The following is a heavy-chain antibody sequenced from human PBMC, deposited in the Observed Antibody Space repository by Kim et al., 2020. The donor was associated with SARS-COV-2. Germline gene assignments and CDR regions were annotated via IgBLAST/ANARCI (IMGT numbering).Heavy chain of an antibody. CDR2: TYYRSKWYN. Sequence: SQTLSLTCAISGDSVSSNSAAWNWIRQSPSRGLEWLGRTYYRSKWYNDYAVSVKSRITINPDTSKNQFSLQLNSVTPEDTAVYYCARVSITMVQGVIIRHGMDVWGQGTTVTVSS. CDR3: ARVSITMVQGVIIRHGMDV. CDR1: GDSVSSNSAA. V-gene: IGHV6-1*01. D-gene: IGHD3-10*01. J-gene: IGHJ6*02.